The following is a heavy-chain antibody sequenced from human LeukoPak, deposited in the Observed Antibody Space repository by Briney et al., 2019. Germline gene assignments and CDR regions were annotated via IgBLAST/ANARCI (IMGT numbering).Heavy chain of an antibody. D-gene: IGHD3-3*01. CDR2: LHPSGST. Sequence: SETLSLTCAVSGGSFSGYYCNSIRQPPGKGLGWIGELHPSGSTSYNTSLRSRLTISMDTSKNQCSLKLTSVTAADTAMYFCVSGVDSAKLGYWGQGTLVTVSS. V-gene: IGHV4-34*01. CDR1: GGSFSGYY. J-gene: IGHJ4*02. CDR3: VSGVDSAKLGY.